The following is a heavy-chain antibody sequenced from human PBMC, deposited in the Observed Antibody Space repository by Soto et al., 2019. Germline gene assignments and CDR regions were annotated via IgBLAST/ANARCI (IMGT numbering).Heavy chain of an antibody. D-gene: IGHD6-25*01. CDR2: ISGSDETT. CDR1: GFSIRNCG. V-gene: IGHV3-23*01. Sequence: EVQLLESGGDLVQPGGSLRLFCAASGFSIRNCGMNWVRQAPGKGLEWVSAISGSDETTFYADSVKGRFTISRDNSKNTLYLQMKSLRADDTVVYYCAKEWRLMSPFDYWGQGTLVTVSS. J-gene: IGHJ4*02. CDR3: AKEWRLMSPFDY.